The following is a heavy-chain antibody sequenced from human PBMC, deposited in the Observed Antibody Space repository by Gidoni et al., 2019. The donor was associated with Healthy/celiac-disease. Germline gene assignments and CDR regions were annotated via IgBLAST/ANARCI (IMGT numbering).Heavy chain of an antibody. J-gene: IGHJ4*02. CDR1: GFTFDDYA. D-gene: IGHD6-19*01. Sequence: EVQLVESGGGLVQPGRSLRLSCAASGFTFDDYAMHWVRHAPGKGREWVSGISWNSGSIGYADSVKGRFTISRDNAKNSLYLQMNSLRAEDTALYYCAKDAVAGTSYFDYWGQGTLVTVSS. CDR3: AKDAVAGTSYFDY. CDR2: ISWNSGSI. V-gene: IGHV3-9*01.